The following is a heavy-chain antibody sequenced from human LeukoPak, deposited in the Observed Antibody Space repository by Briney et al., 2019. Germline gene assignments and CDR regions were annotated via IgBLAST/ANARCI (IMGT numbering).Heavy chain of an antibody. CDR2: INPNRGGT. D-gene: IGHD2-2*01. J-gene: IGHJ4*02. CDR1: GYTFTGYY. V-gene: IGHV1-2*06. Sequence: GASVKVSCKASGYTFTGYYMHWVRQAPAQGLEWMGRINPNRGGTNYAQKFQGRVTTTRDTSISTAYMELSRLRSDVTAVYYCARPLGYCSSTSCYADYWGQGTLVTVSS. CDR3: ARPLGYCSSTSCYADY.